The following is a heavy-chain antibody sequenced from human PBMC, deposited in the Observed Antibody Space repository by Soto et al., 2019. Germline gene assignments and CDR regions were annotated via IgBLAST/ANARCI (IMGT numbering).Heavy chain of an antibody. J-gene: IGHJ4*02. CDR3: ARDSPRITQVDYDFWSGLWPARDY. D-gene: IGHD3-3*01. V-gene: IGHV3-48*02. CDR1: GFTFSSYS. Sequence: GGSLRLSCAASGFTFSSYSMNWVRQAPGKGLEWVSYTSSSSSTIYYADSVKGRFTISRDNAKNSLYLQMNSLRDEDTAVYYCARDSPRITQVDYDFWSGLWPARDYWGQGTLVTVSS. CDR2: TSSSSSTI.